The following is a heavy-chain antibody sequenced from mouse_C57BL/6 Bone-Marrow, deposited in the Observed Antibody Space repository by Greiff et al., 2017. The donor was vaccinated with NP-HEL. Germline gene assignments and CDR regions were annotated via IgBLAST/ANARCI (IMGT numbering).Heavy chain of an antibody. CDR2: IYPGSGST. CDR1: GYTFTSYW. J-gene: IGHJ2*01. D-gene: IGHD2-5*01. Sequence: QVQLQQPGAELVKPGASVKMSCKASGYTFTSYWITWVKQRPGQGLEWIGDIYPGSGSTNYNEKFKSKATLTVDTSSSTAYMQLSSLTSEDSAVYYCARSGPYYSKPYFDYWGQGTTLTVSS. V-gene: IGHV1-55*01. CDR3: ARSGPYYSKPYFDY.